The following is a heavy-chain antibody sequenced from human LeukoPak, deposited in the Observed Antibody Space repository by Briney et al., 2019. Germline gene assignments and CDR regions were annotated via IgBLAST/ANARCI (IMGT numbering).Heavy chain of an antibody. V-gene: IGHV3-64*01. CDR3: ARESPPEPCSGCSCYSAYDAFAI. Sequence: PGGSLRLSCAASGFTFSSYAMHGVRQAPGKGLEYVSAISSNWGSTYYANSVKGRFTISRDNSKNTLYLQIGSLRSADMAVYYCARESPPEPCSGCSCYSAYDAFAIRGQGTMVTVSS. CDR2: ISSNWGST. J-gene: IGHJ3*02. D-gene: IGHD2-15*01. CDR1: GFTFSSYA.